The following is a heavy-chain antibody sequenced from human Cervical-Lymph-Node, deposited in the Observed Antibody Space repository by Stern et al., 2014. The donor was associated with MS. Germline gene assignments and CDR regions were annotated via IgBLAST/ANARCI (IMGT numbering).Heavy chain of an antibody. Sequence: QLQLQESGPGLVKPSQTLSLTCTVSGVSITSGGYYWSWIRQPPGKGLEWIGYIYNSGSTYYNPSLKSRVTISLDTSKNQFSLEVTSVTAADTAVYCASGGNSPPGYWGQGTLVTVSS. CDR1: GVSITSGGYY. CDR2: IYNSGST. D-gene: IGHD4-23*01. CDR3: SGGNSPPGY. J-gene: IGHJ4*02. V-gene: IGHV4-31*03.